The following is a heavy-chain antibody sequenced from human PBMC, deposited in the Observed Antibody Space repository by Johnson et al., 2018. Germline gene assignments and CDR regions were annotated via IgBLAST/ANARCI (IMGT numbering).Heavy chain of an antibody. CDR3: ARETPAAIIGKNYYYYVMDV. J-gene: IGHJ6*02. CDR2: IYYSGSP. CDR1: GGSISSYY. D-gene: IGHD2-2*02. V-gene: IGHV4-59*01. Sequence: QVQLQESGPGLVKPSETXSLTCTVSGGSISSYYWSWIRQPPGKGLEWIGYIYYSGSPNYNPSLKSRITISADTSKNQFSLKLSSVTAGDPAVYYCARETPAAIIGKNYYYYVMDVWGQGTTVTVSS.